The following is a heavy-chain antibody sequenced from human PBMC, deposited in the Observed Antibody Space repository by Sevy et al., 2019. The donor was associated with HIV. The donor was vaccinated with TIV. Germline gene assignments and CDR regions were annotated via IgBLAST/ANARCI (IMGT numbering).Heavy chain of an antibody. J-gene: IGHJ6*02. CDR1: GFTFTYAW. V-gene: IGHV3-15*01. Sequence: RLSCEASGFTFTYAWMTWVRQAPGKGLEWVGRIKSRPDGGTTDYAAPVKGRFSISRDDSKNTLYLQMNSLKIEDTAVYYCSTDPIILLLVTDGKDVWGQGTTVTVSS. CDR3: STDPIILLLVTDGKDV. D-gene: IGHD2-8*02. CDR2: IKSRPDGGTT.